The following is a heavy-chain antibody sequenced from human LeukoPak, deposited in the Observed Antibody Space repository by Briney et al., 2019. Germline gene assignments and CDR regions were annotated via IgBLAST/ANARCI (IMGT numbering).Heavy chain of an antibody. CDR2: IYPGDSDT. D-gene: IGHD5-18*01. J-gene: IGHJ4*02. V-gene: IGHV5-51*01. CDR3: ARSGYSYGWPFDY. Sequence: PGESLKIYCKGSGYSFTSYWIGWVRQMPGKGLEWMGIIYPGDSDTRYSPSFQGQVTISADKSISTAYLQWSSLKASDTAMYYCARSGYSYGWPFDYWGQGTLVTVSS. CDR1: GYSFTSYW.